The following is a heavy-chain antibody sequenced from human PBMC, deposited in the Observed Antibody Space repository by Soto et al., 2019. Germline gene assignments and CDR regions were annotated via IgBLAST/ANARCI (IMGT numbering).Heavy chain of an antibody. Sequence: EVQLVESGGGLVQPGRSLRLSCAASGFTFDDYAMHWVRQAPGKGLEWGSGIRWNSGSIGYAGSVKGRFTISRDNAKNSLYLQMNSLRAEDTALYYCSKGYYYDSTGYWDYWGQGTLVTVSS. CDR3: SKGYYYDSTGYWDY. CDR1: GFTFDDYA. V-gene: IGHV3-9*01. CDR2: IRWNSGSI. J-gene: IGHJ4*02. D-gene: IGHD3-22*01.